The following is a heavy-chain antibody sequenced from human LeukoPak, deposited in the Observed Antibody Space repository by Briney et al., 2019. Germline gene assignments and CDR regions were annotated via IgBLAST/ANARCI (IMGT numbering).Heavy chain of an antibody. CDR2: IYYSGST. J-gene: IGHJ3*02. V-gene: IGHV4-59*01. CDR3: ARYVDIVTTSDAFDI. Sequence: SETLSLTCTVSGGSISSSYWSWIRQPPGKGLEWIGYIYYSGSTNYNPSLKSRVTISVDTSKNQFSLKLSSVTAADTAVYYCARYVDIVTTSDAFDIWGQGTMVTVSS. D-gene: IGHD5-12*01. CDR1: GGSISSSY.